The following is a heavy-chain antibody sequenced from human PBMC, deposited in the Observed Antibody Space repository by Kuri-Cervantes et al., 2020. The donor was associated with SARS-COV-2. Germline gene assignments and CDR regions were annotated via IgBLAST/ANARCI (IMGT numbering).Heavy chain of an antibody. CDR3: ARGVVPAAIRYYYYYYYMDV. D-gene: IGHD2-2*02. V-gene: IGHV3-48*01. J-gene: IGHJ6*03. Sequence: GGSLRLSRAASGFTFSSYSMNWVRQAPGKGLEWVSYISSSSSTIYYADSVKGRFTISRDNAKNSLYLQMNSLRAEDTAVYYCARGVVPAAIRYYYYYYYMDVWGKGTTVTVSS. CDR1: GFTFSSYS. CDR2: ISSSSSTI.